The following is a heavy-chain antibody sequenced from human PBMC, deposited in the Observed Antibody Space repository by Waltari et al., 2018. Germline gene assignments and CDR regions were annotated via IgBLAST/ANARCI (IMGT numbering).Heavy chain of an antibody. CDR1: DGPITSNSPY. Sequence: QLHLQESGPGLVKPSETLSLTCSVSDGPITSNSPYWGWIRQPSGKGLEWTGTISYSGAIYNNPSLKSRLTISVDTSKNQFSLKLSSVTAADTALYYCATYVGASVGTAAFDVWGQGTMVTVSS. CDR2: ISYSGAI. D-gene: IGHD3-16*01. J-gene: IGHJ3*01. V-gene: IGHV4-39*01. CDR3: ATYVGASVGTAAFDV.